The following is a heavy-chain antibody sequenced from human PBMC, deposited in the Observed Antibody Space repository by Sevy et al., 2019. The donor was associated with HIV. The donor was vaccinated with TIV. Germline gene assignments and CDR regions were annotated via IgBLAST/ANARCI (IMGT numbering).Heavy chain of an antibody. CDR3: ARGRHMDV. CDR1: GFTFSNYA. J-gene: IGHJ6*04. Sequence: GSLRLSCAASGFTFSNYAMTWVRQAPGKGLEWVSSITDSGGSTYYADSVKGRFTISRDNADNSLYLQMNSLRAEDTAVYYCARGRHMDVWGKGITVTVSS. V-gene: IGHV3-23*01. CDR2: ITDSGGST.